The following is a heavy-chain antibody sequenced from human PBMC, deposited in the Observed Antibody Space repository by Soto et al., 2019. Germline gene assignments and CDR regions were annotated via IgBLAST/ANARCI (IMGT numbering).Heavy chain of an antibody. D-gene: IGHD3-10*01. CDR2: ISAYNGDT. CDR3: ARDITMDRGPPHYHYNMDL. V-gene: IGHV1-18*01. J-gene: IGHJ6*03. CDR1: GYTFTSFG. Sequence: QVQLVQSGAEVKKPGASVRVSCKASGYTFTSFGISWVRQAPGQGHEWVGWISAYNGDTKYAEHFQGRVTKTTDTSTSTAYMEVRSLRSDDTAVYYCARDITMDRGPPHYHYNMDLWGKGTTVTVSS.